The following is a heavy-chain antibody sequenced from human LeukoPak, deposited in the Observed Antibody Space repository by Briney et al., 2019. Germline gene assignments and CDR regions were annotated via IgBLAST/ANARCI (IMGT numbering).Heavy chain of an antibody. Sequence: GGSLRLSCAASGFTFSNYAMHWVRQAPGKGLEWVSTIDGPTFRTHYADSVMGRFTISRDNSKNSLYLQMNSLRAEDTAVYYCATEGSSTWFDHWGQGTLVTVSS. CDR2: IDGPTFRT. J-gene: IGHJ5*02. CDR3: ATEGSSTWFDH. V-gene: IGHV3-23*01. CDR1: GFTFSNYA. D-gene: IGHD6-13*01.